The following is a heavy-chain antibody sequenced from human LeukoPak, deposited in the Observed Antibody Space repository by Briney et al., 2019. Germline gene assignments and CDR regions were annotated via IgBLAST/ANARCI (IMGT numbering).Heavy chain of an antibody. CDR1: GFTFSSYG. D-gene: IGHD1-26*01. J-gene: IGHJ4*02. CDR3: AKDGGRNFDY. V-gene: IGHV3-30*18. Sequence: PGRSLRLSCAVSGFTFSSYGMHWVRQAPGKGLGWVAVISYDGSNKYYADSVKGRFTISRDNSKNTLYLQMNSLRAEDTAVYYCAKDGGRNFDYWGQGTPVTVSS. CDR2: ISYDGSNK.